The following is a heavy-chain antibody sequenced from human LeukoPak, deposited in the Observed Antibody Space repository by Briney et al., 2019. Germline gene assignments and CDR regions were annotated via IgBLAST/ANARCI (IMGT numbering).Heavy chain of an antibody. J-gene: IGHJ4*02. V-gene: IGHV4-34*01. CDR1: GGSFSGYY. Sequence: PSETLSLTCAVYGGSFSGYYWSWIRQPPGKGLEWIGEINHSGSTNYNPSLKSRVTISVDTSKNQFSLKLSSVTAADTAVHYCARAGGLRSWAYYFDYWGQGTLVTVSS. CDR3: ARAGGLRSWAYYFDY. CDR2: INHSGST. D-gene: IGHD6-13*01.